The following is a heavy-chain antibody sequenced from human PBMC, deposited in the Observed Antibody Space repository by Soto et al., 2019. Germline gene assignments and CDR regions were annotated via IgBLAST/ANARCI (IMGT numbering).Heavy chain of an antibody. CDR2: ISSSGSTI. D-gene: IGHD2-2*01. J-gene: IGHJ6*03. Sequence: GGSLRLSCPASGFTFSDYYMSWIRQAPGKGLEWVSYISSSGSTIYYADSVKGRFTISRDNAKNSLYLQMNSLRAEDTAVYYCAAAGRYCSSTSCADYYYYYMEVWGKGTTVTVSS. CDR3: AAAGRYCSSTSCADYYYYYMEV. V-gene: IGHV3-11*01. CDR1: GFTFSDYY.